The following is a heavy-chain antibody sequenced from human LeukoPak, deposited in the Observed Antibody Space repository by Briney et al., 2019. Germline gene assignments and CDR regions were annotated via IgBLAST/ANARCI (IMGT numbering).Heavy chain of an antibody. Sequence: GGSLRLSCAASGFTFSSYGMHWVRQAPGKGLELVADIWYDGSHKYYADSVKGRFTISRDNSKNTLHLQMNSLRAEDTAVYYCARDLLLWFGELSGDSDYWGQGTLVTVSS. D-gene: IGHD3-10*01. CDR1: GFTFSSYG. V-gene: IGHV3-33*01. J-gene: IGHJ4*02. CDR3: ARDLLLWFGELSGDSDY. CDR2: IWYDGSHK.